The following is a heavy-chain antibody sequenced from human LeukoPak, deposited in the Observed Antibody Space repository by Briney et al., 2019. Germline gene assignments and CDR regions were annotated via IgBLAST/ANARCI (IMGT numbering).Heavy chain of an antibody. CDR1: GGTFSSYA. D-gene: IGHD2-15*01. Sequence: ASVKVPCKASGGTFSSYAISWVRQAPGQGLEWMGGIIPIFGTANYAQKFQGRVTITADESTSTAYMELSSLRSEDTAVYYCARGAAANCSGGSCYQIYYYYYYMDVWGKGTTVTVSS. CDR3: ARGAAANCSGGSCYQIYYYYYYMDV. V-gene: IGHV1-69*13. CDR2: IIPIFGTA. J-gene: IGHJ6*03.